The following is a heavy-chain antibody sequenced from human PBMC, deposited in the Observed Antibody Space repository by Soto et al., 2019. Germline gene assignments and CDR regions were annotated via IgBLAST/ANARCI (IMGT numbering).Heavy chain of an antibody. V-gene: IGHV4-4*08. CDR2: IYSSGST. J-gene: IGHJ6*03. CDR1: GGSISSDY. D-gene: IGHD5-18*01. Sequence: SETLSLTCPVSGGSISSDYWSWIRQPPGKGLEWIGNIYSSGSTNYNPSLKSRVTISEDTSNNQFSLKLNSVTAADTAVYYCAKAIAGYSYGAYYYYLMDVWGKGTTVTVSS. CDR3: AKAIAGYSYGAYYYYLMDV.